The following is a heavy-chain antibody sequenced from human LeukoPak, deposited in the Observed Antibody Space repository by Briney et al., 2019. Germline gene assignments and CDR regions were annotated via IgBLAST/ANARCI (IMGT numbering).Heavy chain of an antibody. CDR2: IYYSGST. Sequence: SETLSLTCTVSGGSINSYYWTWIRQPPGKGLEWIGYIYYSGSTHYNPSLNSRVTISMDTSKNHFSLKLSSVTAADTAIYYCARGYGSGYAFDIWGQGTMVTVSS. J-gene: IGHJ3*02. D-gene: IGHD3-10*01. CDR1: GGSINSYY. CDR3: ARGYGSGYAFDI. V-gene: IGHV4-59*01.